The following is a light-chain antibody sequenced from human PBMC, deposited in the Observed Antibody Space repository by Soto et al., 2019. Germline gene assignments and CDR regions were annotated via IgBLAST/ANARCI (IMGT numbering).Light chain of an antibody. CDR1: SSDVVGYNS. J-gene: IGLJ1*01. CDR3: SSFTSSITYV. Sequence: QSVLTQPASVSGSPGQSITISCTGTSSDVVGYNSVSWYRQDPGKAPKLMIYDVTNRPSGVSNRFSGSKSGNTASLTISGLQAEDEADYYCSSFTSSITYVFGTGTKVTVL. CDR2: DVT. V-gene: IGLV2-14*01.